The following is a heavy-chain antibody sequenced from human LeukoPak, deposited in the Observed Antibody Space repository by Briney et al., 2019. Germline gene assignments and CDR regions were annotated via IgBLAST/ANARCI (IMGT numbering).Heavy chain of an antibody. D-gene: IGHD6-13*01. CDR2: MSDSGST. V-gene: IGHV4-59*08. CDR1: GGSISNYY. Sequence: SETLSLTCTVSGGSISNYYWSWIRQPSGKGLEWIGFMSDSGSTNYNPSLKSRVTISVDTSRNQFSLKLSSVTAADTAVYYCARTKKQQLVDSFDYWGQGTLVTVSS. CDR3: ARTKKQQLVDSFDY. J-gene: IGHJ4*02.